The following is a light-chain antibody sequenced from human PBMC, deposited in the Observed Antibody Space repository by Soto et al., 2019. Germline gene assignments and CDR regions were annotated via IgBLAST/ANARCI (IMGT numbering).Light chain of an antibody. CDR2: GAS. CDR1: QSVSSSY. V-gene: IGKV3-20*01. Sequence: EIVLTQSRSTLALSPGGRSTVXFRXXQSVSSSYLAWYQQKPGQAPRLLIYGASSRATGIPDRFSGSGSGTDFTLTISRLEPADFAVYYCQQYGSSPQLTFGGGTKVDIK. J-gene: IGKJ4*01. CDR3: QQYGSSPQLT.